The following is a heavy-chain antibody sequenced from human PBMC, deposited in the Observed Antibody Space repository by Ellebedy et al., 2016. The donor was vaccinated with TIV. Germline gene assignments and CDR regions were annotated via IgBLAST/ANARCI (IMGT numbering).Heavy chain of an antibody. D-gene: IGHD2-2*01. Sequence: GGSLRLSXAASGFTFSSYGMHWVRQAPGKGPEWVAVISYDGSNKYYADSVKGRFTISRDNSKNTLYLQMNSLRAEDTAVYYCAKEGIVVVPAAMVNYYYYMDVWGKGTTVTVSS. J-gene: IGHJ6*03. CDR1: GFTFSSYG. CDR3: AKEGIVVVPAAMVNYYYYMDV. V-gene: IGHV3-30*18. CDR2: ISYDGSNK.